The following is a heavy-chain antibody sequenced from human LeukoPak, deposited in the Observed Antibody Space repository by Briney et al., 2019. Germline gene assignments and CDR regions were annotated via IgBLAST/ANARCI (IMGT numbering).Heavy chain of an antibody. D-gene: IGHD4-17*01. CDR1: GGTFSSYA. CDR3: ARAHYEINWFDP. Sequence: ASVKVSCKASGGTFSSYAISWVRQAPGQGLEWMGGIIPIFGTANYAQEFQGRVTITADESTSTAYMELSSLRSEDTAVYYCARAHYEINWFDPWGQGTLVTVSS. V-gene: IGHV1-69*01. CDR2: IIPIFGTA. J-gene: IGHJ5*02.